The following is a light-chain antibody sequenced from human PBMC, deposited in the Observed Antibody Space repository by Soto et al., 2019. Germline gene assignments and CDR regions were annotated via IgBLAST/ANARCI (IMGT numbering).Light chain of an antibody. V-gene: IGLV1-44*01. CDR1: RSNIGSNT. J-gene: IGLJ1*01. CDR2: SNN. Sequence: QSVLTQPASVSGSPGQSITISCTGIRSNIGSNTVNWYQQLPGASPKLLIYSNNQRPSGVPDRFSGSKSGTSASLAISGLQSEAEADYYCAAWDDSLNGYVFGTGTKVTVL. CDR3: AAWDDSLNGYV.